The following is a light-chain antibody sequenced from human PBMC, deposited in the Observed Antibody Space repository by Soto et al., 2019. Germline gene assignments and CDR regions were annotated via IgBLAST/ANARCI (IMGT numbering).Light chain of an antibody. J-gene: IGLJ3*02. CDR3: NSFTSSTTWV. Sequence: QSALTQPASVSGSPGQSITISCPGTSSDVGGYNYVSWFQQHPGKAPKLLIYEVNNRPSGVSNRFSGSKSGNTASLTISGLQTEDEADYYCNSFTSSTTWVFGGGTKLTVL. CDR2: EVN. CDR1: SSDVGGYNY. V-gene: IGLV2-14*01.